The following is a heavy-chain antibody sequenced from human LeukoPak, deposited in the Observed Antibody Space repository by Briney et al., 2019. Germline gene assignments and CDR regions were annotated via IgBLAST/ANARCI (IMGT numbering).Heavy chain of an antibody. D-gene: IGHD2-2*01. CDR1: GYTFTGYY. J-gene: IGHJ4*02. CDR2: IDPNSGDT. CDR3: AAMGSASD. V-gene: IGHV1-2*06. Sequence: ASVKVSCKASGYTFTGYYLHWVRQAPGQGLEWIGRIDPNSGDTSYAQDFQGRVTMTRDTSISTAYMELSRLRSDDTAVYYCAAMGSASDWGQGTLVTVSS.